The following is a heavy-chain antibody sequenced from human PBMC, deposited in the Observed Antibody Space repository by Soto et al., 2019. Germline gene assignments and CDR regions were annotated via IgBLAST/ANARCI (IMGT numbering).Heavy chain of an antibody. CDR3: ARLMTVPAATNWFDP. V-gene: IGHV4-59*08. J-gene: IGHJ5*02. CDR1: GGSISSYY. D-gene: IGHD2-2*01. CDR2: IYYSGST. Sequence: PSETLSLACTVSGGSISSYYWSWIRQPPGKGLEWIGYIYYSGSTNYNPSLKSRVTISVDTSKNQFSLKLSSVTAADTAVYYCARLMTVPAATNWFDPWGQGTLVTVSS.